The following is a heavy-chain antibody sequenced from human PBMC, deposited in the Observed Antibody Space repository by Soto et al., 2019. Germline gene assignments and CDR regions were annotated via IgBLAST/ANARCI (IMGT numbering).Heavy chain of an antibody. J-gene: IGHJ4*02. D-gene: IGHD3-22*01. CDR1: GGSISSGGYS. V-gene: IGHV4-30-2*01. Sequence: ASETLSLTCAVSGGSISSGGYSWSWIRQPPGKGLEWIGYIYHSGSTYYNPSLKSRVTISVDRSKNQFSLKLSSVTAADTAVYYCATTYYYDSSGYPRLDYWGQGTLVTVSS. CDR3: ATTYYYDSSGYPRLDY. CDR2: IYHSGST.